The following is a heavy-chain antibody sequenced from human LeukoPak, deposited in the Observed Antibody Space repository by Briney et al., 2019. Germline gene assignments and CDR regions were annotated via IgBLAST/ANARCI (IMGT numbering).Heavy chain of an antibody. Sequence: SETLSLTCTVSGGSISSYYWSWLRQPPGKGLEWIGYIYYSGSTNYNPSLKSRVTISVDTSKNQFSLKLSSVTAADTAVYYCARGVLNFDYWGQGTLVTVSS. CDR3: ARGVLNFDY. V-gene: IGHV4-59*01. J-gene: IGHJ4*02. CDR2: IYYSGST. CDR1: GGSISSYY. D-gene: IGHD1-1*01.